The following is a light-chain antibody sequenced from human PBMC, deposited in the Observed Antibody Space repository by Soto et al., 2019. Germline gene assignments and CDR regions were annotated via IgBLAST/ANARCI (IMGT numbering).Light chain of an antibody. V-gene: IGLV2-14*01. CDR2: DVS. J-gene: IGLJ3*02. Sequence: QSALTQPASVSGSPGQSITISCTGTSSYLAVYKYVSWFQQHPGNAPKLMIYDVSNRPSGVSNRFSGSKSGNTASLTISGLQAEDEADYYCTSYTSSSAWVFGGGTKVTVL. CDR3: TSYTSSSAWV. CDR1: SSYLAVYKY.